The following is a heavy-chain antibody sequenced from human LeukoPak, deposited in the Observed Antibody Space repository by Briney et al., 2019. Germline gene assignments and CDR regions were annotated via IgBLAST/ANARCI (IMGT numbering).Heavy chain of an antibody. V-gene: IGHV1-2*02. J-gene: IGHJ4*02. CDR1: GYTFTGYY. D-gene: IGHD4-23*01. CDR3: ARDQDYGGTSDY. Sequence: VSVKVSCKASGYTFTGYYMHWVRQAPGQGLEWMGWINPNSGGTNYAQKFQGRVTMTRDTSISTAYMELSRLRSDDTAVYYCARDQDYGGTSDYWGQGTLVTVSS. CDR2: INPNSGGT.